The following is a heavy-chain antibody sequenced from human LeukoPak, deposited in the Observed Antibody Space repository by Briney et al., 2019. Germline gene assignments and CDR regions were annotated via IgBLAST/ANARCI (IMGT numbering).Heavy chain of an antibody. D-gene: IGHD3-22*01. V-gene: IGHV3-30*04. J-gene: IGHJ4*02. CDR2: ISNDGSRK. Sequence: GGSLRLSCAASGFTFNTHTMHWVRQAPGKGLEWVAVISNDGSRKFYADSVKGRFSISRDDSKNTVFLQMNSLRAEDTAVYYCARAGYASSGYYDYWGQGTLVTVSS. CDR3: ARAGYASSGYYDY. CDR1: GFTFNTHT.